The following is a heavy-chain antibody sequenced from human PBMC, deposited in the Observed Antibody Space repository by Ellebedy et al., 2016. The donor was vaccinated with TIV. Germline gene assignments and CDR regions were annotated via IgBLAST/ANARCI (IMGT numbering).Heavy chain of an antibody. CDR1: GFTFSSYA. Sequence: PGGSLRLSCAASGFTFSSYAMSWVRQAPGKGLEWVSAISGSGGSTYYAYSVKGRFTISRDNSKNTLYLQMNSLRAEDTAVYYCAKGFTMVRGVHGYWGQGTLVTVSS. CDR2: ISGSGGST. CDR3: AKGFTMVRGVHGY. V-gene: IGHV3-23*01. J-gene: IGHJ4*02. D-gene: IGHD3-10*01.